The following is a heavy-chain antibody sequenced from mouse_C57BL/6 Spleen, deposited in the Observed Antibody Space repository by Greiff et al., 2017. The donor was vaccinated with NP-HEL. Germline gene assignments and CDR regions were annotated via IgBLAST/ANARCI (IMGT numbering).Heavy chain of an antibody. Sequence: DVQLQESGAELVRPGASVKLSCTASGFTFTDYYMHWVKQRPEQGLEWIGWIDPENGDTKYASKFQGKATLTVDTSSNTAYLQLSSLTSEDTAVYYCTTHVRVVDYWGQGTTLTVSS. CDR1: GFTFTDYY. V-gene: IGHV14-4*01. CDR2: IDPENGDT. CDR3: TTHVRVVDY. J-gene: IGHJ2*01.